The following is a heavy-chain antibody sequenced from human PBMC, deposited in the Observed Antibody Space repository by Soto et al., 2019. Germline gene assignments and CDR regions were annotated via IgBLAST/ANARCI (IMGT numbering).Heavy chain of an antibody. V-gene: IGHV4-39*01. CDR2: IYYSGST. Sequence: SETLSLTCTVSGGSISSSSYYWGWIRQPPGKGLEWIGSIYYSGSTYYNPSLKSRVTISVDTSKNQFSLKLSSVTAADTAVYYCARLGLAVAGTSLDYWGQGTLVTVSS. CDR1: GGSISSSSYY. CDR3: ARLGLAVAGTSLDY. J-gene: IGHJ4*02. D-gene: IGHD6-19*01.